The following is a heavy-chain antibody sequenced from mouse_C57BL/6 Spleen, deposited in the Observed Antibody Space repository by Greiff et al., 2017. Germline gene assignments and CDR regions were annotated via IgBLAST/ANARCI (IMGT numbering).Heavy chain of an antibody. D-gene: IGHD1-1*01. CDR2: IYPGDGDT. Sequence: VQLQQSGPELVKPGASVKISCKASGYAFSSSWMNWVKQRPGQGLEWIGRIYPGDGDTNYNGKFKGKATLTADKSSSTAYMQLSSLTSEDSAVYFCARRKGYSSYGFAYWGQGTLVTVSA. J-gene: IGHJ3*01. CDR3: ARRKGYSSYGFAY. V-gene: IGHV1-82*01. CDR1: GYAFSSSW.